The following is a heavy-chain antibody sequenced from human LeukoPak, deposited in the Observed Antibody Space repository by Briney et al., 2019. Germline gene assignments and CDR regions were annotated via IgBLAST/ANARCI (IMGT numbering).Heavy chain of an antibody. J-gene: IGHJ6*02. CDR2: FDPEDGET. V-gene: IGHV1-24*01. CDR3: ATVGDGSGISARKQLDYYGMDV. Sequence: ASVKVSCKVSGYTLTELSMHWVRQAPGKGLEWMGGFDPEDGETIYAQKFQGRVTMTEDTSADTAYMELSSLRSEDTAVYYCATVGDGSGISARKQLDYYGMDVWGQGTTVTVS. D-gene: IGHD3-10*01. CDR1: GYTLTELS.